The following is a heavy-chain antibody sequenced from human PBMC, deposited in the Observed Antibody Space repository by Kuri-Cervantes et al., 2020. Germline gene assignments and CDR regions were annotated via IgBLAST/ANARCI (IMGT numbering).Heavy chain of an antibody. J-gene: IGHJ3*02. Sequence: SVKVSCKASGYTFTNYAISWVRQAPGQGLEWMGGIIPIFGTANYAQKFQGRVTITADKSTSTAYMELSSLRSEDTAVYYCARGSPSFDYGTGRDAFDIWGQGTMVTVSS. CDR3: ARGSPSFDYGTGRDAFDI. V-gene: IGHV1-69*06. CDR2: IIPIFGTA. D-gene: IGHD4-17*01. CDR1: GYTFTNYA.